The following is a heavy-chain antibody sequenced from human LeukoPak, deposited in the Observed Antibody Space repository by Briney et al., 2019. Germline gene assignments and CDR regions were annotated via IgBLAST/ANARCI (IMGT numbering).Heavy chain of an antibody. CDR1: GGSISSGDYY. CDR3: AREGYGDYGGEWFDP. J-gene: IGHJ5*02. D-gene: IGHD4-17*01. Sequence: PPETLSLTCTVSGGSISSGDYYWSWIRQPPGKGLEWIGYIYYSGSTYYNPSLKSRVTISVDTSKNQFSLKLSSVTAADTAVYYCAREGYGDYGGEWFDPWGQGTLVTVSS. CDR2: IYYSGST. V-gene: IGHV4-30-4*01.